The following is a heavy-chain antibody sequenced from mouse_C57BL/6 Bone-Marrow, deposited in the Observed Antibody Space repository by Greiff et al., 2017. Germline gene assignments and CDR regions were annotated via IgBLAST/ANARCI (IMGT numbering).Heavy chain of an antibody. CDR2: ISYDGSN. Sequence: DVQLQESGPGLVKPSQSLSLTCSVTGYSITSGYYWNWIRQFPGNKLEWMGYISYDGSNNYNPSLKNRISITRDTSTNQFFLKLNSVTTEDTATDYCASGGFGLGREYAMDYWGQGTSVTVSS. CDR1: GYSITSGYY. J-gene: IGHJ4*01. CDR3: ASGGFGLGREYAMDY. D-gene: IGHD4-1*01. V-gene: IGHV3-6*01.